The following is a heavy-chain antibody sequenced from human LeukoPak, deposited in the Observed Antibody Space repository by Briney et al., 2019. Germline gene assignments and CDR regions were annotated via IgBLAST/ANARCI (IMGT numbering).Heavy chain of an antibody. CDR3: AGCYDSSGYPLH. V-gene: IGHV3-53*01. CDR1: GFTLSSYA. Sequence: GGSLRLSCAASGFTLSSYAMSWVRQAPGKGLEWVSVIYSGGTTYYADSIKGRFTISRDNSKNTLYLQMNSLRAEDTAVYYCAGCYDSSGYPLHWGQGTLVTVSS. CDR2: IYSGGTT. J-gene: IGHJ4*02. D-gene: IGHD3-22*01.